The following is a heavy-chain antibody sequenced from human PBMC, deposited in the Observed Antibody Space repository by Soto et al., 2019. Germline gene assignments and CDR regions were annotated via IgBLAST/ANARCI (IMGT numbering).Heavy chain of an antibody. CDR2: VHASGST. CDR3: AKHRCFWSGYYMEAYVFDN. CDR1: GGSLSGYS. D-gene: IGHD3-3*01. Sequence: QVRLQESGPGLVKPSETLSLTCSVSGGSLSGYSWSWIRQTPGKGLEWAGSVHASGSTNSNPSLKTRATVFADTSQNRSHPNMSSVTSADTAVSDCAKHRCFWSGYYMEAYVFDNWGQGPLVTVSS. J-gene: IGHJ4*02. V-gene: IGHV4-4*08.